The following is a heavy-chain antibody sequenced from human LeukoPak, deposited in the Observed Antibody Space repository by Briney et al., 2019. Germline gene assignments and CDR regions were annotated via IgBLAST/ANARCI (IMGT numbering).Heavy chain of an antibody. Sequence: PGGSLRLSCAASGFIFSGHYMNWVRQAPGKGLEWVANIDQHGSEKQYVDSVKGRFTISRDNAKNTLYLQMNSLRAEDTAVYYCARDHSQYSGSLYDYFDYWGQGTLVTVSS. CDR1: GFIFSGHY. V-gene: IGHV3-7*01. CDR2: IDQHGSEK. D-gene: IGHD1-26*01. J-gene: IGHJ4*02. CDR3: ARDHSQYSGSLYDYFDY.